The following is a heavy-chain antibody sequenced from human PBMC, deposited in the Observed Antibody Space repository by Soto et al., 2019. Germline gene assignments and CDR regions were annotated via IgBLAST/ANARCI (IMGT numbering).Heavy chain of an antibody. Sequence: QVQLVQSGAEVKKPGASVKVSCKASGYTFTSYAMHWVRQAPGQRLAWMGWINAGNGNTKYSQKFQGRVTMTRDTSASTAYMELSSLRSEDTAVYYCARDLSITMVRGVDNAFDIWGQGTMVTVSS. CDR3: ARDLSITMVRGVDNAFDI. CDR2: INAGNGNT. J-gene: IGHJ3*02. V-gene: IGHV1-3*01. CDR1: GYTFTSYA. D-gene: IGHD3-10*01.